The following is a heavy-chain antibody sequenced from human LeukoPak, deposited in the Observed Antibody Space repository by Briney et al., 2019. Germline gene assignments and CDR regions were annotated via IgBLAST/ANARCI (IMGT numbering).Heavy chain of an antibody. J-gene: IGHJ4*02. D-gene: IGHD6-19*01. CDR2: IYSGGST. CDR3: ATVAVAGQGGVDY. V-gene: IGHV3-66*01. CDR1: GFTVSSNY. Sequence: GGSLRLSCAASGFTVSSNYMSWVRQAPGKGLEWVSVIYSGGSTYYADSVKGRFTISRDNSKNTLYLQMNSLRAEDTAVYYCATVAVAGQGGVDYWGQGTLVTVSS.